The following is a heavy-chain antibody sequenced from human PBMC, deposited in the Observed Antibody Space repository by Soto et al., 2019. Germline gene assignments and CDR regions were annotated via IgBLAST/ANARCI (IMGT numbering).Heavy chain of an antibody. Sequence: PSETLSLTCTVSGGSISSYYWSWIRQPPGKGLEWIGYIYYSGSTNYNPSLKSRVTISVDTSKNQFSLKLSSVTAADTAVYYCARVRGDYYYFDYWGQGTLVTVSS. V-gene: IGHV4-59*01. CDR3: ARVRGDYYYFDY. J-gene: IGHJ4*02. CDR1: GGSISSYY. D-gene: IGHD4-17*01. CDR2: IYYSGST.